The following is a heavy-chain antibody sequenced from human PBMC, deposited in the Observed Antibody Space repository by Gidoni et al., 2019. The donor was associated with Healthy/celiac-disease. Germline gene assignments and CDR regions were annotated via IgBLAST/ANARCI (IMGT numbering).Heavy chain of an antibody. V-gene: IGHV3-73*02. CDR1: GFTFSGSA. J-gene: IGHJ6*02. CDR3: TGTQGRKVGAYYYYGMDV. Sequence: EVQLVESGGGLVQPGGSLKLSCAASGFTFSGSAIHWVRQASGKGLEWVGRIRSKANSYATAYAASVKGRFTISRDDSKNTAYLQMNSLKTEDTAVYYCTGTQGRKVGAYYYYGMDVWGQGTTVTVSS. D-gene: IGHD3-16*01. CDR2: IRSKANSYAT.